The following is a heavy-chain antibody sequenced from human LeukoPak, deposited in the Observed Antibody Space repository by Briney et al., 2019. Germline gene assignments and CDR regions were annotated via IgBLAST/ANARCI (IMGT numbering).Heavy chain of an antibody. Sequence: GGFLRLSCAASGFTFSSYTMHWIRQAPGKGLEWVSSISGSNSYIFYADSVKGRFTVSRDNAKDSLYLQMNSLRAEDTAVYYCARALTTLTYEGYWGQGTLVTVSS. CDR3: ARALTTLTYEGY. CDR1: GFTFSSYT. J-gene: IGHJ4*02. V-gene: IGHV3-21*01. CDR2: ISGSNSYI. D-gene: IGHD1-1*01.